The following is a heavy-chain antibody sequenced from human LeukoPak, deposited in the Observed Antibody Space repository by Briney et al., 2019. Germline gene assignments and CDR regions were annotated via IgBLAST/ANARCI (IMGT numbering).Heavy chain of an antibody. CDR2: IKQDGSEI. CDR3: AKGGYCSSTSCYVGWFDP. D-gene: IGHD2-2*01. CDR1: GFSFSTYW. J-gene: IGHJ5*02. V-gene: IGHV3-7*05. Sequence: PGGSLRLSCAASGFSFSTYWMSWVRQAPGKGLEWVANIKQDGSEIYYLDSVRGRFTISRDNAKNSVYLQMNSLRAEDTAVYYCAKGGYCSSTSCYVGWFDPWGQGTLVTVSS.